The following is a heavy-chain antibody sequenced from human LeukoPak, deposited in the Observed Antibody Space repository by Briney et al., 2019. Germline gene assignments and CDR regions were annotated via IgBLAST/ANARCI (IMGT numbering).Heavy chain of an antibody. J-gene: IGHJ4*02. V-gene: IGHV3-53*01. CDR3: ARATLDN. CDR1: GFSVSSNY. Sequence: GGSLRLSCAASGFSVSSNYITWVRQAPGKGLEWVSVIYSDGSTKYADSVKARFTISRDNSKNTVYLQMNSLRVEDTAVYYWARATLDNWGQGPLVTASS. CDR2: IYSDGST.